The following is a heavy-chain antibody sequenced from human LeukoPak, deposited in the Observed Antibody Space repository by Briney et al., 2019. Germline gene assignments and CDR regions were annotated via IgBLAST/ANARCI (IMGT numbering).Heavy chain of an antibody. V-gene: IGHV3-23*01. Sequence: GGSLRLSCAASGFTFSSYAMSWVRQAPGKGLEWVSAISGSGGSTYYADSVKGRFTISRDNSKNTLYLQMNSLRAEDTAVYYYARDPKITYYYDSSGYYLGAPLDYWGQGTLVTVSS. J-gene: IGHJ4*02. CDR3: ARDPKITYYYDSSGYYLGAPLDY. CDR2: ISGSGGST. CDR1: GFTFSSYA. D-gene: IGHD3-22*01.